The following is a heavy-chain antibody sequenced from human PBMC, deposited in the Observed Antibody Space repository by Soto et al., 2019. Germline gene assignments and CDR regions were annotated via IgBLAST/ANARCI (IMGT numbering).Heavy chain of an antibody. V-gene: IGHV3-23*01. CDR1: GFTFSSYA. CDR3: AKGSYDTSGYYYSEYFHH. D-gene: IGHD3-22*01. CDR2: ISGSGGGT. Sequence: EVQLLESGGGLLQPGGSLRLSCAASGFTFSSYAMSWVRQAPGKGLEWVSTISGSGGGTYYADSVKGRFTISSDNSKNSLYLHMNSLRAEATAVYYCAKGSYDTSGYYYSEYFHHWGQGTLVTVSS. J-gene: IGHJ1*01.